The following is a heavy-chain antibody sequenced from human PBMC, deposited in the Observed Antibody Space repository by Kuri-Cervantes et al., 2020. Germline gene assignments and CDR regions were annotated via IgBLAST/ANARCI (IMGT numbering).Heavy chain of an antibody. Sequence: SQTLSLTCAVSGGSISSGGYSWSWIRQPPGKGLEWIGYIYHSGSTYYNPSLKSRVTISVDRSKNQFSLKLSSVTAADTAVYYCAREMTTVTTTLDYWGQGTLVTVSS. CDR3: AREMTTVTTTLDY. J-gene: IGHJ4*02. D-gene: IGHD4-17*01. CDR2: IYHSGST. CDR1: GGSISSGGYS. V-gene: IGHV4-30-2*01.